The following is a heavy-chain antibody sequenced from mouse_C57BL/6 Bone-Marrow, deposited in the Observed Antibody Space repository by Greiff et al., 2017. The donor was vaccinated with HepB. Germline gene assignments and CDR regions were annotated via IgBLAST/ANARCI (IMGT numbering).Heavy chain of an antibody. CDR3: ARHDYEAMDY. CDR1: GFTFSDYG. J-gene: IGHJ4*01. CDR2: ISSGSSTI. V-gene: IGHV5-17*01. Sequence: DVMLVESGGGLVKPGGSLKLSCAASGFTFSDYGMHWVRQAPEKGLEWVAYISSGSSTIYYADTVKGRFTISRDNAKNTLFLQMTSLRSEDTAMYYCARHDYEAMDYWGQGTSVTVSS.